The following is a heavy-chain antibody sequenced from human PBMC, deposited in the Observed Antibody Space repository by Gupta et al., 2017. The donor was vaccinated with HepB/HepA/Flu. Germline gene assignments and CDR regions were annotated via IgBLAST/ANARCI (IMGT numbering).Heavy chain of an antibody. Sequence: QVQLVQSGAEVKDPGASVKVSCKASGYAFTTNHVNWVRQATGQGLEWKGWMKPDMGDTEYAQKSQGSVTLTRKTSIRKDYTPLSMLTAEDTAVYDGDSAQRSNFYGRVVWGNRTNCTVS. J-gene: IGHJ6*04. CDR1: GYAFTTNH. CDR2: MKPDMGDT. D-gene: IGHD5-18*01. V-gene: IGHV1-8*01. CDR3: DSAQRSNFYGRVV.